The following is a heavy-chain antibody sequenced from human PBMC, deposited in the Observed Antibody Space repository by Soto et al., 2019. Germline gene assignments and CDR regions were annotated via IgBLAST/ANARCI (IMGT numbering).Heavy chain of an antibody. J-gene: IGHJ4*02. V-gene: IGHV3-74*01. Sequence: EVQLVESGGGLVQPGGSLRLSCAASGFTFSSYWMHWVRQAPGKGLVWVSRINSDGSSTSYADSVKGRFTISRDNAKNALYRQMNSLRAEDTAVYYCARVVGNYDYFDYWGQGTLVTVSS. CDR1: GFTFSSYW. CDR2: INSDGSST. D-gene: IGHD1-7*01. CDR3: ARVVGNYDYFDY.